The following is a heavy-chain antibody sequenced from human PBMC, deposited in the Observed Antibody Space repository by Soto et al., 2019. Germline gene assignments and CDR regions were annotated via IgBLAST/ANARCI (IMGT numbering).Heavy chain of an antibody. J-gene: IGHJ4*02. D-gene: IGHD4-17*01. V-gene: IGHV1-69*12. CDR1: GGTFSSYA. Sequence: QVQLVQSGAEVKKPGSSVKVSCKASGGTFSSYAISWVRQAPGQGLEWMGGIIPIFGTANYAQKFQGRVTIXXDXSXXTAYMGLSSLRSEDTAVYYCAGGGVYGEYARVFDYWGQGTLVTVSS. CDR3: AGGGVYGEYARVFDY. CDR2: IIPIFGTA.